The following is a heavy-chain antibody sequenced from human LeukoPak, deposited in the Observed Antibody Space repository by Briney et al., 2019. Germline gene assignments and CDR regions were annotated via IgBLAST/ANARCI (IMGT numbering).Heavy chain of an antibody. CDR2: IYYSGST. CDR3: ARGPYYYGSGSYYY. J-gene: IGHJ4*02. D-gene: IGHD3-10*01. Sequence: PSETLSLTRTVSGGSISSYYWSWIRQPPGKGLEWIGYIYYSGSTNYNPSLKSRVTVSVDTSKNQFSLKLSSVTAADTAVYYCARGPYYYGSGSYYYWGQGTLVTVSS. V-gene: IGHV4-59*01. CDR1: GGSISSYY.